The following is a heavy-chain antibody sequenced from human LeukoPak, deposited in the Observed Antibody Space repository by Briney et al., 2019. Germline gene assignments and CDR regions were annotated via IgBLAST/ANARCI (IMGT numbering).Heavy chain of an antibody. CDR1: GFTFSTYA. CDR2: ISGSGGST. Sequence: GGSLRLSCAASGFTFSTYAMSWVRQAPGKGLEWVSGISGSGGSTYYANSVKGRFTISRDNSKNTLYLQMNSLRPEDTAVYYCARDAFEELFYFDFWGQGTPVTVSS. CDR3: ARDAFEELFYFDF. D-gene: IGHD1-26*01. J-gene: IGHJ4*02. V-gene: IGHV3-23*01.